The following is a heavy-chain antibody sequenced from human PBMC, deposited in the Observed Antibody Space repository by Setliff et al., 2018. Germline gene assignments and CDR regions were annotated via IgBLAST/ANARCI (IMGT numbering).Heavy chain of an antibody. J-gene: IGHJ4*02. Sequence: GESLKISCAASGFVFGTYGMHWVRQAPGKGLDWVASVRFDGSYKVYADSVKGRFTVSRDNSENTLFLQMTSLRPEDTGIYYCAKVKKPLIRGSGFDYWGRGTLVTV. V-gene: IGHV3-30*02. D-gene: IGHD2-8*01. CDR1: GFVFGTYG. CDR2: VRFDGSYK. CDR3: AKVKKPLIRGSGFDY.